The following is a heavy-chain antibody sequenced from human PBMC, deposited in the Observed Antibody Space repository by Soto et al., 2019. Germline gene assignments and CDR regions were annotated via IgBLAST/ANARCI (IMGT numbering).Heavy chain of an antibody. V-gene: IGHV3-30*04. CDR2: ISYDGGHE. CDR1: GFNFSAYA. Sequence: QMQLVESGGGVVQPGGALRLSCEGSGFNFSAYAMHWVRQAPGKGLEWLAVISYDGGHEYYSDSVKGRFTISRDNSKSTLYLQMSSLRREDTAVYYCAKAAFKNVMGNGFDPWGQGTLVTVSS. D-gene: IGHD1-1*01. J-gene: IGHJ5*02. CDR3: AKAAFKNVMGNGFDP.